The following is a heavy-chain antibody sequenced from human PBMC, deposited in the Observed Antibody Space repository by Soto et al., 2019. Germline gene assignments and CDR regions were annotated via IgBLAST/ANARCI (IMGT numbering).Heavy chain of an antibody. V-gene: IGHV4-39*01. Sequence: QLQLQESGPGLVKPSETLSLTCSVSGGSISSSSYFWGWIRQPPGKGLEWIGSIYYSGSTYYNPSHKSRVTVSVDTSKNKFSLQLSSVTAADTAVYYCARHPSDFWFDTWGQGTLVTVSS. CDR2: IYYSGST. CDR3: ARHPSDFWFDT. CDR1: GGSISSSSYF. D-gene: IGHD2-21*02. J-gene: IGHJ5*02.